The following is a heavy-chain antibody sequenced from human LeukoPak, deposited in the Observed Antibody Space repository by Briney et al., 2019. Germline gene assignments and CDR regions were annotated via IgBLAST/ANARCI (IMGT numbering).Heavy chain of an antibody. CDR3: TTRRQDGC. J-gene: IGHJ4*02. Sequence: GGSLRLSCVASGFTFSDAWMSWVRQAPGKGLEWVGRTKSKIDGGTIDYGAPVKGRFTISRDDSRNTLYLQVNSLKTEDTAVYYCTTRRQDGCWGQGTLVTVS. V-gene: IGHV3-15*01. D-gene: IGHD6-25*01. CDR1: GFTFSDAW. CDR2: TKSKIDGGTI.